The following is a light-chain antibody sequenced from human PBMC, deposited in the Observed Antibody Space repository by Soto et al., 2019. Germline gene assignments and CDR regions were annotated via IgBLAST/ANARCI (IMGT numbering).Light chain of an antibody. CDR3: QQYYSYVRT. CDR2: AAS. Sequence: AIRMTQSPSSFSASTGDRVTITCRASQGISSYLAWYQQKPGKAPKLLIYAASTLQSGVPSRFSGSGSGTDFTLTISCLQSEDFSTYYCQQYYSYVRTCGQGTKVEIK. J-gene: IGKJ1*01. V-gene: IGKV1-8*01. CDR1: QGISSY.